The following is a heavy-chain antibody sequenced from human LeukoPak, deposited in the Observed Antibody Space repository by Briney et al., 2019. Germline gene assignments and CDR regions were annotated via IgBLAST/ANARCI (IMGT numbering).Heavy chain of an antibody. J-gene: IGHJ2*01. CDR3: ARDVSRSWYFDL. D-gene: IGHD2-8*01. CDR1: GYTFTSYA. Sequence: GASVKVSCKASGYTFTSYAMHWVRQAPGQRLEWMGWINAGNGNTKYSQQFQGRVTITRDTSASTAHMELSSLRSEDTAVYYCARDVSRSWYFDLWGRGTLVTVSS. V-gene: IGHV1-3*01. CDR2: INAGNGNT.